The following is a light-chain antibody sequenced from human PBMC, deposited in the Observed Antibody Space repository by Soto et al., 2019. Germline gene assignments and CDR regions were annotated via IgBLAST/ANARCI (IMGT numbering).Light chain of an antibody. CDR3: CSSTTSSTRV. V-gene: IGLV2-14*01. CDR2: EVT. J-gene: IGLJ1*01. CDR1: SSDVGFYNY. Sequence: QSVLTQPASVSGSPGQSIAISCTGSSSDVGFYNYISWYQQHPGKVPKLIIYEVTNRPSGVSNRFSGSKSGNTASLTISGLQAEDEADYYCCSSTTSSTRVFGTGTKVTVL.